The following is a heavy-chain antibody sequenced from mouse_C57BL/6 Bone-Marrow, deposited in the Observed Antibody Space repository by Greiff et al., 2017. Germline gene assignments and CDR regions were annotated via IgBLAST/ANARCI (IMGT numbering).Heavy chain of an antibody. CDR2: IDPEDGET. D-gene: IGHD1-1*01. CDR1: GFNIKDYY. V-gene: IGHV14-2*01. Sequence: VHVKQSGAELVKPGASVKLSCTASGFNIKDYYMHWVKQRTEQGLEWIGRIDPEDGETKYAPKFQGKATITADTSSNTAYLQLSSLTSEDTAVYYCARRAFYYYGSSQYYFDYWGQGTTLTVSS. J-gene: IGHJ2*01. CDR3: ARRAFYYYGSSQYYFDY.